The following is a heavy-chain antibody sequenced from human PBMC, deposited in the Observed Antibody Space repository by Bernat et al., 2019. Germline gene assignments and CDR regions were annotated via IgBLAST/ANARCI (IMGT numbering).Heavy chain of an antibody. J-gene: IGHJ6*03. CDR3: ARVSNSSSPGYYYYYMDV. D-gene: IGHD6-13*01. CDR2: INPNSGGT. V-gene: IGHV1-2*06. CDR1: GYTFTGYY. Sequence: QVQLVQSGAEVKKPGASVKVSCKASGYTFTGYYMHWVRQAPGQGLEWMGRINPNSGGTNYAQKFQGRVTMTRDTSISTAYMELSRLRSDDTAVYYCARVSNSSSPGYYYYYMDVWGKGTTVTVSS.